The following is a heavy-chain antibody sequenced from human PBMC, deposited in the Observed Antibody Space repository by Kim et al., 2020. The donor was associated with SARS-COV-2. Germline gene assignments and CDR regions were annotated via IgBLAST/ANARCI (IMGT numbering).Heavy chain of an antibody. J-gene: IGHJ4*02. Sequence: PSLKSRIAISVDTSKTQFTLRLSAVTAADTAVYYCARGTFGSKIGPYLDYWGQGTLVTVSS. V-gene: IGHV4-30-2*04. D-gene: IGHD3-10*01. CDR3: ARGTFGSKIGPYLDY.